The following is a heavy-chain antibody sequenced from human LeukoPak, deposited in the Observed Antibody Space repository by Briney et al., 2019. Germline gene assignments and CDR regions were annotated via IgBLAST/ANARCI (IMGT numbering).Heavy chain of an antibody. J-gene: IGHJ4*02. Sequence: VASVKVSCKASGGTFSSYAISLVRQAPGQGLEWLGSIFPNTGDTRYAQKFQGRVTMTRDTSISTASMELRRLKSDDSAVYYCARDSGWGNYRSVDYFGYWGQGTLDTVSS. V-gene: IGHV1-2*02. CDR2: IFPNTGDT. CDR1: GGTFSSYA. CDR3: ARDSGWGNYRSVDYFGY. D-gene: IGHD3-16*02.